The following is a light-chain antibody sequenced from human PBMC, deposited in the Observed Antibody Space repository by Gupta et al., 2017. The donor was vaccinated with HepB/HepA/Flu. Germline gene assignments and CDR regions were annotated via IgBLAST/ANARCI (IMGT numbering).Light chain of an antibody. CDR2: GAS. Sequence: EIQMTQSPSSLSSSVGDRVTITCPATHDIKTFLNWFQQKSGKAPRLLIYGASNLESGVPPRFSGSGSGTQFSLTITNLQPEDVASYVCQQDDHLPYTFGQGTELEI. J-gene: IGKJ2*01. CDR3: QQDDHLPYT. CDR1: HDIKTF. V-gene: IGKV1-33*01.